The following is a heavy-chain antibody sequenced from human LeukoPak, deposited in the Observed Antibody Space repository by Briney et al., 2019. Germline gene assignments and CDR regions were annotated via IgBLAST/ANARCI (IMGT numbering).Heavy chain of an antibody. V-gene: IGHV3-23*01. CDR1: GFAFSSYA. Sequence: PGGSLRLSCAASGFAFSSYAMSWVRQAPGKGLEWVSAISGSGGSTYYADSVKGRFTISRDNSKNTLYLQMNSLRAEDTAVYYCAKRGAARMDYFDYWGQGTLVTVSS. D-gene: IGHD6-6*01. J-gene: IGHJ4*02. CDR3: AKRGAARMDYFDY. CDR2: ISGSGGST.